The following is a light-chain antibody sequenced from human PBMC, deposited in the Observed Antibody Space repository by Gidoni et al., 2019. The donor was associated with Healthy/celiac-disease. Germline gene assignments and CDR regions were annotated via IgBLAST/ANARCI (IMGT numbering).Light chain of an antibody. CDR2: DAA. CDR3: QQRSNWPIT. V-gene: IGKV3-11*01. J-gene: IGKJ5*01. CDR1: QSVSSS. Sequence: EIALTQSPATLSFAPGERTTLSCSASQSVSSSLAWYHQKPGQAPRLLIYDAANRATGIPARCSGSGSGTDVTLTISSLEPEDFAVYYCQQRSNWPITFGQGTRLEIK.